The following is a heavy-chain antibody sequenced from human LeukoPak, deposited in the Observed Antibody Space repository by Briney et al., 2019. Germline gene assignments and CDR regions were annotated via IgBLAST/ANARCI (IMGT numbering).Heavy chain of an antibody. V-gene: IGHV3-33*03. J-gene: IGHJ6*03. Sequence: GGSPRLSCAASGFTFSSYGMHWVRQAPGKGLEWVAVIWYDGSNKYYADSVKGRFTISRDNAKNSLYLQMNSLRAEDTAVYYCARIHYSYYYMDVWGKGTTVTVSS. CDR1: GFTFSSYG. CDR2: IWYDGSNK. CDR3: ARIHYSYYYMDV.